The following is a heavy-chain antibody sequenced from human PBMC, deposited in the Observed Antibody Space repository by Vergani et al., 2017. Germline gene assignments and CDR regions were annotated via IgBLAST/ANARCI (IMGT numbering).Heavy chain of an antibody. CDR1: GYTFTSYY. J-gene: IGHJ6*03. CDR3: ARDCSWSGSDPNYYMDV. Sequence: QVQLVQSGAEVKKPGASVKVSCKASGYTFTSYYMHWVRQAPGQGLEWMGIINPSGGSTSYAQKFQGRVTMTRDTSTSTVYMELSSLRSEETAVYYCARDCSWSGSDPNYYMDVWGKGTTVTVSS. D-gene: IGHD1-26*01. CDR2: INPSGGST. V-gene: IGHV1-46*01.